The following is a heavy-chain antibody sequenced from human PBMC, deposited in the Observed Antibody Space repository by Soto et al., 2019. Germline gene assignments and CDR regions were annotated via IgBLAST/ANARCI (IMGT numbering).Heavy chain of an antibody. CDR2: IYYSGST. CDR3: ARAGCSGGSCYYQGGYYFDY. Sequence: PSETLSVTCTVSGGSISSGGYYWSWIRQHPGKGLEWIGYIYYSGSTYYNPSLKSRVTISVDTSKNQFSLKLSSVTAADTAVYYCARAGCSGGSCYYQGGYYFDYWGQGTLVTVSS. J-gene: IGHJ4*02. CDR1: GGSISSGGYY. D-gene: IGHD2-15*01. V-gene: IGHV4-31*03.